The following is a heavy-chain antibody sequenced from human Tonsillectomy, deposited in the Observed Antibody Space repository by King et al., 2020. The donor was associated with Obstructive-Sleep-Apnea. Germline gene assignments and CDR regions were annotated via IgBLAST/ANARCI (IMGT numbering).Heavy chain of an antibody. CDR3: ARDRVFGYCSSTSCYGDGFDI. V-gene: IGHV4-39*07. CDR2: IYYSGST. J-gene: IGHJ3*02. Sequence: QLQESGPGLVKPSETLSLTCTVSGGSISSSNYYWGWIRQPPGKGLEWTGSIYYSGSTYYNPSLKSRVTISVDTSKNQFSLKRSSVTAADTGVYYCARDRVFGYCSSTSCYGDGFDIWGQGTMVTVSS. D-gene: IGHD2-2*03. CDR1: GGSISSSNYY.